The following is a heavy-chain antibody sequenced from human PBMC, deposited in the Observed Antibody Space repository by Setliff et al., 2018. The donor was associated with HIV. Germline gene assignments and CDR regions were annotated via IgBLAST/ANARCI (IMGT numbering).Heavy chain of an antibody. J-gene: IGHJ6*03. D-gene: IGHD3-3*01. V-gene: IGHV4-61*09. Sequence: SETLSLTCTVSGGTISSGSYFWTWIRQPAGKGLEWIGHIYTSGSTNYNPSLKSRVTISVDTSKNQFSLKLSSVTAADTAMYYCARDVYDYDFGGYFYMDVWGKGTTVPVSS. CDR3: ARDVYDYDFGGYFYMDV. CDR1: GGTISSGSYF. CDR2: IYTSGST.